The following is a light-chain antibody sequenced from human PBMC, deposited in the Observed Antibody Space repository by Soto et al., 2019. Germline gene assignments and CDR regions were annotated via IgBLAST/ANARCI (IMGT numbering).Light chain of an antibody. CDR1: SSDIGSYNY. Sequence: QSALTQPASVSGSPGQSITISCTGTSSDIGSYNYVSWYQQHPGKAPKLMLYEVTTRPSGVSDRFSGSKSGNTASLTSSGLQAEDEADYYCSSYTSRNTLGFGTGTKVTVL. J-gene: IGLJ1*01. V-gene: IGLV2-14*01. CDR3: SSYTSRNTLG. CDR2: EVT.